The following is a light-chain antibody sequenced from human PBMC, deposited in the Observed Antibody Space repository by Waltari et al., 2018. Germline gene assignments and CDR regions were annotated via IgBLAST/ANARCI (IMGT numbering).Light chain of an antibody. Sequence: DIVMTQTPLSLPVTPGEPASISCRSSQSLLHSNGNTYLYWYLQKPGQPPRLLIYRVSNRFSGLPDRLSGSGSGTDFTLKISRVEAEDVGVYYCLQALQTPYSFGQGTKVEIK. CDR3: LQALQTPYS. V-gene: IGKV2-29*02. CDR2: RVS. J-gene: IGKJ2*03. CDR1: QSLLHSNGNTY.